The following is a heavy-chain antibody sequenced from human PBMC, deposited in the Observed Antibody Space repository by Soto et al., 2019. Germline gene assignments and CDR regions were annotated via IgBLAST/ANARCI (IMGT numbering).Heavy chain of an antibody. CDR2: ISQSGNT. CDR3: ATAPKVSGSSQTRPDF. V-gene: IGHV4-34*01. D-gene: IGHD6-6*01. J-gene: IGHJ4*02. Sequence: ETLALACSIYSVSFSGYYWSWIRQPPGKGLEWIGEISQSGNTNYSPSLKSRVSISIDTSKKQFSLNLASVSAADTAVYYCATAPKVSGSSQTRPDFWGQGTLVTVYS. CDR1: SVSFSGYY.